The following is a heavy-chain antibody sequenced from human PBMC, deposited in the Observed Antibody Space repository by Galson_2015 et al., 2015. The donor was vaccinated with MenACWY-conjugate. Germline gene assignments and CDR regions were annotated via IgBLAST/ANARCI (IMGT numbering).Heavy chain of an antibody. CDR1: GYSFTSHG. Sequence: SVKVSCKASGYSFTSHGVGWVRQAPGQGLEWMEWISGYNGNTNYAQNFQDRVSMTTDTSTATAYMELRSLRSDDTAVYYCARVPGTFFFQFWGQGTLVTVS. D-gene: IGHD3-3*01. V-gene: IGHV1-18*01. J-gene: IGHJ1*01. CDR3: ARVPGTFFFQF. CDR2: ISGYNGNT.